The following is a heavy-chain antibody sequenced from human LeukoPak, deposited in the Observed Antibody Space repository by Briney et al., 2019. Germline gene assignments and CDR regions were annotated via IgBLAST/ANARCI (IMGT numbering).Heavy chain of an antibody. J-gene: IGHJ3*02. CDR3: ARGPETYYYDSSGYHDAFDI. CDR1: GFTVSSNY. Sequence: GGSLRLSCAASGFTVSSNYMSWVRQAPGKGLEWVSVIYSGGSTYYADSVKGRFTISRDNSKNTLYLQMNSLRAEHTAVYYCARGPETYYYDSSGYHDAFDIWGQGTMVTVSS. D-gene: IGHD3-22*01. CDR2: IYSGGST. V-gene: IGHV3-53*01.